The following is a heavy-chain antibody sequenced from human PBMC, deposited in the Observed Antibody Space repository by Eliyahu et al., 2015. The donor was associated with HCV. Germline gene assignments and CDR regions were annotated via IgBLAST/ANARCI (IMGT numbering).Heavy chain of an antibody. V-gene: IGHV1-46*01. CDR2: INPRGGST. Sequence: QVQVVQSGAEVKXPGASVKVSCKASGYTFMSYQIXWVRQAPGQGLEWLGIINPRGGSTRYARKFEGRVTLTRETSTNTVYMELSSLRSDDTAVYYCARAGDGDSPYVLTYWGQGTLVTVSS. D-gene: IGHD2-21*01. J-gene: IGHJ4*02. CDR3: ARAGDGDSPYVLTY. CDR1: GYTFMSYQ.